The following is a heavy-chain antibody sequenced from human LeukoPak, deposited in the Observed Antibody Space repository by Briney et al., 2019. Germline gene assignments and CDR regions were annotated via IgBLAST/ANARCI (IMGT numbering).Heavy chain of an antibody. Sequence: ASETLSLTCTVSGYSISSGYFWGWIPQPPGKGLEWIGTIYHSGSTYYNASLESRVTISVDTSKNQFSLKLSSVTAADTAVYYCARAYSSSWYFNWFDPWGQGTLVTVSS. J-gene: IGHJ5*02. CDR2: IYHSGST. CDR1: GYSISSGYF. V-gene: IGHV4-38-2*02. D-gene: IGHD6-13*01. CDR3: ARAYSSSWYFNWFDP.